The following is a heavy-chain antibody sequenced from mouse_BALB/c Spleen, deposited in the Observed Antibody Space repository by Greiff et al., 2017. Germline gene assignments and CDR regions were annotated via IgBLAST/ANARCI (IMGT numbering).Heavy chain of an antibody. V-gene: IGHV1S81*02. Sequence: QVQLQQPGAELVKPGASVKLSCKASGYTFTSYWMHWVKQRPGQGLEWIGEINPSNGRTNYNEKFKSKATLTVDKSSSTAYMQLSSLTSEDSAVYYCARPSTMITTAWFAYWGQGTLVTVSA. D-gene: IGHD2-4*01. CDR3: ARPSTMITTAWFAY. CDR1: GYTFTSYW. CDR2: INPSNGRT. J-gene: IGHJ3*01.